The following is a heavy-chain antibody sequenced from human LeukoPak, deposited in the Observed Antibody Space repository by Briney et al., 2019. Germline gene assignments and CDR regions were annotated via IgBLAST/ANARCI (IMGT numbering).Heavy chain of an antibody. Sequence: SETLSLTCTVSGGSISSYYWSWIRQPPGKGLEWIGYIYYSGSTNYNPSLKSRVTISLDTSKNLFSLKLSSVTAADTAVYYCARHRLLLGIYYYYGMDVWGRGTTVTVSS. CDR1: GGSISSYY. CDR3: ARHRLLLGIYYYYGMDV. J-gene: IGHJ6*02. CDR2: IYYSGST. D-gene: IGHD7-27*01. V-gene: IGHV4-59*08.